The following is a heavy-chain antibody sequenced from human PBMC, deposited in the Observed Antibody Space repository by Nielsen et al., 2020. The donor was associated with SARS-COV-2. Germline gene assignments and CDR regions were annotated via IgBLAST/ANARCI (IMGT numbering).Heavy chain of an antibody. CDR2: IKQDGSEK. Sequence: GESLKISCAASGFTFSNAWMSWVRQAPGKGLEWVANIKQDGSEKYYVDSVKGRFTISRDNAKNSLYLQMNSLRAEDTAVYYCATIVDIVALAGYGMDVWGQGTTVTVSS. D-gene: IGHD5-12*01. CDR1: GFTFSNAW. CDR3: ATIVDIVALAGYGMDV. J-gene: IGHJ6*02. V-gene: IGHV3-7*01.